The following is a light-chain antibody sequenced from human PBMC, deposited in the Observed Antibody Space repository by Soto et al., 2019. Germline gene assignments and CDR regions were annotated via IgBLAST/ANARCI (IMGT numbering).Light chain of an antibody. V-gene: IGKV1-5*01. CDR1: QSVSRR. Sequence: DIQMTQSPSTLSASVGDRITITCRASQSVSRRLAWFQQKPGKAPKLLIYDASSLESGVPSRFSGRGSGTEFTLTISSLQPEDFAVYYCQQYNNWPTWTFGQGTKVDIK. CDR3: QQYNNWPTWT. J-gene: IGKJ1*01. CDR2: DAS.